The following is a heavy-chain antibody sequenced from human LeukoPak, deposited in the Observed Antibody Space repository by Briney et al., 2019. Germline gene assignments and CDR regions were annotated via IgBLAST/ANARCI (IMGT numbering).Heavy chain of an antibody. CDR3: ARGPGIAVAGVFDY. CDR1: GYTFTSYG. J-gene: IGHJ4*02. CDR2: ISGHNGHT. D-gene: IGHD6-19*01. V-gene: IGHV1-18*04. Sequence: ASVKVSCKASGYTFTSYGINWVRQAPGEGLEWMGWISGHNGHTNYVQKMQGRVTMTTDTSTNTAYMELRNLTSDDTAVYYCARGPGIAVAGVFDYWGQGSLVTVSS.